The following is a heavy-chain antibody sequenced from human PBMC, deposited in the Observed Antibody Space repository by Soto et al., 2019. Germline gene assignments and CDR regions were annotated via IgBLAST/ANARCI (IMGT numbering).Heavy chain of an antibody. Sequence: PGGSLRLSCAASGFTFSDYYMSWIRQAPGKGLEWVSYISSSGSTIYYADSVKGRFTISRDNAKNSLYLQMNSLRAEDTAVYYCASPIVVVPADMDVWGKGTTVTVSS. J-gene: IGHJ6*03. V-gene: IGHV3-11*01. CDR3: ASPIVVVPADMDV. CDR2: ISSSGSTI. D-gene: IGHD2-2*01. CDR1: GFTFSDYY.